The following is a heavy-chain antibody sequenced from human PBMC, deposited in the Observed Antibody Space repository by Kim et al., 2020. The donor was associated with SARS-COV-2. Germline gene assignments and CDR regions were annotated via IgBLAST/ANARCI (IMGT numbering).Heavy chain of an antibody. CDR3: AKGEGDPTSSMDV. V-gene: IGHV3-30*18. D-gene: IGHD2-21*02. CDR1: GFTFSSYG. Sequence: GGSLRLSCAASGFTFSSYGMLWVRQAPGKGLEWVAVISYDGSNKYYADSVKGRFTISRDNSKNTLYLQMNSLRAEDTAVYYCAKGEGDPTSSMDVWGQGTTVTVSS. J-gene: IGHJ6*02. CDR2: ISYDGSNK.